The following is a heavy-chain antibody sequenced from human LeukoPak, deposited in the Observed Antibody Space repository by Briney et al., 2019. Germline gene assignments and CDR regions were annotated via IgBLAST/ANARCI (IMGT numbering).Heavy chain of an antibody. CDR1: GFTLSSYA. V-gene: IGHV3-23*01. D-gene: IGHD3-10*01. J-gene: IGHJ5*02. Sequence: PGGSLRLSCAASGFTLSSYAMTWVRQAPGKGLEWVSDISGSGGGTYYADSVKGRFTISRDNSKNTLYLQMNSLRAEDTAVYYCAKEDLYGSVKWFDPWGQGTLVTVSS. CDR3: AKEDLYGSVKWFDP. CDR2: ISGSGGGT.